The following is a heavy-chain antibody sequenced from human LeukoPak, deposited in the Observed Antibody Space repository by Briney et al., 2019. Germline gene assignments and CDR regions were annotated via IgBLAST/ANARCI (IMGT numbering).Heavy chain of an antibody. CDR1: GFTFGSYT. J-gene: IGHJ4*02. V-gene: IGHV3-21*01. Sequence: RGSLRLSCAASGFTFGSYTMNWVRQAPGKGPEWVSSTCSTRTYICYADSVKGRFTISRDNAKNSVYLQMDSLRAEDTAVYYCARGFGGYCSSTSCLVTIDYWGQGIPVTVSS. CDR2: TCSTRTYI. CDR3: ARGFGGYCSSTSCLVTIDY. D-gene: IGHD2-2*01.